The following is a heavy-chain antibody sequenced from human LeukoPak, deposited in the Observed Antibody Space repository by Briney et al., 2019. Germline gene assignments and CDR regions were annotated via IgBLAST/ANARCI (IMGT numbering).Heavy chain of an antibody. D-gene: IGHD6-13*01. V-gene: IGHV4-59*08. Sequence: SETLSLTCTVSGGSISSYYWSWIRQPPGKGLEWIGYIYYSGSTNYNPSLKSRVTISVDTSKNQFSLKLSSVTAADTAVYYCARHTTIYYQYSSSWYGLDYWGQGTLVTVSS. CDR2: IYYSGST. CDR3: ARHTTIYYQYSSSWYGLDY. CDR1: GGSISSYY. J-gene: IGHJ4*02.